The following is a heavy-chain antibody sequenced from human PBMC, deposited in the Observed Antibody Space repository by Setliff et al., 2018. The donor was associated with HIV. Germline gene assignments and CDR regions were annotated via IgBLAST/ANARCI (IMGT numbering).Heavy chain of an antibody. D-gene: IGHD1-1*01. CDR2: IHQTGSET. CDR3: AKWNVAFDI. CDR1: GFSLSPFV. Sequence: SGGSLRLSCAASGFSLSPFVMSWVRQVPGKGLEWVANIHQTGSETYYVDSVKGRFTISRDNAKNSLYLQMNSLRAEDTAVYYCAKWNVAFDIWGHGTMVTVSS. J-gene: IGHJ3*02. V-gene: IGHV3-7*01.